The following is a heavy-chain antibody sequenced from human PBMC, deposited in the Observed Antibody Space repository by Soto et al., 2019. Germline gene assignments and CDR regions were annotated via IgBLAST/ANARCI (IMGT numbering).Heavy chain of an antibody. J-gene: IGHJ4*02. V-gene: IGHV3-74*01. D-gene: IGHD3-22*01. Sequence: EVQLVESGGGLVQPGGSLRLSCTASGFSFSNNWMHWVRQAPGKGLVWVSRINNVGSRTNYADSVKGRFTISRDNAKNTVYLQMNSLRAGDTAVYYCAREKYDYYDTSGFEYWGQGTLVTVSS. CDR3: AREKYDYYDTSGFEY. CDR1: GFSFSNNW. CDR2: INNVGSRT.